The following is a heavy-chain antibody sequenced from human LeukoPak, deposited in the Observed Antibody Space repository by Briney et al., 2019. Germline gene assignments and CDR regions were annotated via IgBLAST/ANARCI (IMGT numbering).Heavy chain of an antibody. D-gene: IGHD2-15*01. J-gene: IGHJ4*02. CDR2: IYYSGST. Sequence: PSETLSLTCTVSGDSISSYYWSWIRQPPGKGLEWIGYIYYSGSTNYNPSLKSRVTISVDTSKNQFSLKLSSVTAADTAVYYCARDTQRGCFDYWGQGTLVTVSS. V-gene: IGHV4-59*01. CDR3: ARDTQRGCFDY. CDR1: GDSISSYY.